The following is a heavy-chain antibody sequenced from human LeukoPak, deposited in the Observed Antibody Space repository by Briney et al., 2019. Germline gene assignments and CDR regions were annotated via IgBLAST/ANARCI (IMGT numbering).Heavy chain of an antibody. CDR1: GYTFTSYG. Sequence: ASVKVSCKASGYTFTSYGISWVRQAPGQGLEWMGWISAYNGNTNYAQKLQGRVTMTTDTSTSTAYTELRSLRSDDTAVYYCARGGAILTVTYGMDVWGQGTTVTVSS. V-gene: IGHV1-18*01. CDR2: ISAYNGNT. D-gene: IGHD3-9*01. CDR3: ARGGAILTVTYGMDV. J-gene: IGHJ6*02.